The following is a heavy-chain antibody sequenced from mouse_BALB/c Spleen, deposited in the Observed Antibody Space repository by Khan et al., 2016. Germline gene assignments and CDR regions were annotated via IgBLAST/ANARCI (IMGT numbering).Heavy chain of an antibody. CDR1: GYSITSDYA. J-gene: IGHJ2*01. CDR2: ISYSGST. V-gene: IGHV3-2*02. D-gene: IGHD1-1*01. CDR3: ARNYGSSYFDY. Sequence: EVQLQESGPGLVKPSQSLSLTCTVTGYSITSDYAWNWIRQFPGNQLEWMGYISYSGSTTYNPSFKSRISITRDTSKNQFFLQLNSVATEDTATYYCARNYGSSYFDYWGQGTTLTVSA.